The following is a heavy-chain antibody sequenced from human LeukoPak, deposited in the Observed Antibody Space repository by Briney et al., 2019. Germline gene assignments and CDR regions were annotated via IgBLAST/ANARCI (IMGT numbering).Heavy chain of an antibody. J-gene: IGHJ4*02. CDR1: GFIFSSNA. CDR2: ISNSGRST. D-gene: IGHD2-8*01. V-gene: IGHV3-23*01. CDR3: AKDRSCINDVWHGDFDY. Sequence: GGSLRLSCAASGFIFSSNAMSRVRQAPGKGLEWVSTISNSGRSTYYADSVKGRFTISRDNYKNTVYLQMNSLRAEDTAVYYCAKDRSCINDVWHGDFDYWGQGTLVTVSS.